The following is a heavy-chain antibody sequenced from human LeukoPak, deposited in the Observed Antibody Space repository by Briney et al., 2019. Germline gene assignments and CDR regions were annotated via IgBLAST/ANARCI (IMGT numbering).Heavy chain of an antibody. V-gene: IGHV3-23*01. CDR2: ISGSGSGT. J-gene: IGHJ4*02. CDR3: AKDGYSSGWGFDY. Sequence: PGGSLRLSCAASGFTFSSYAMSWVRQAPGKGLEWVSGISGSGSGTYYADSVRGRFTISRDNSKNTMYLQMSSLRAEDTAVYYCAKDGYSSGWGFDYWGQGILVTVSS. CDR1: GFTFSSYA. D-gene: IGHD6-19*01.